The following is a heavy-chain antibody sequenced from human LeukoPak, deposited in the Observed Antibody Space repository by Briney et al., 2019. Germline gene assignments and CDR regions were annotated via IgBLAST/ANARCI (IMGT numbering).Heavy chain of an antibody. CDR1: GGSISNYY. J-gene: IGHJ6*03. CDR2: IYFSGST. D-gene: IGHD5-18*01. CDR3: AREDTYYYYMDV. V-gene: IGHV4-59*01. Sequence: SETLSLTRTVSGGSISNYYWSWIRQPPGKGLEWIGYIYFSGSTNYNPSLKSRVTISVDTSKNQFSLKLSSVTAADTAVYYCAREDTYYYYMDVWGKGTTVTVSS.